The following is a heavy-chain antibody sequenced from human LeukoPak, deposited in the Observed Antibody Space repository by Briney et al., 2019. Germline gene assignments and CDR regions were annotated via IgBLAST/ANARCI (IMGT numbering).Heavy chain of an antibody. J-gene: IGHJ4*02. Sequence: PGGSLRLSCAASGFTFSSYAMGWVRQAPGKGLEWVSTLSGSGINIYYADSVKGRFTISRDNSKNTLYLQINSLRAEDTAVYYCAREVATGFSCFDYWGQGTLVTVSS. CDR1: GFTFSSYA. CDR2: LSGSGINI. CDR3: AREVATGFSCFDY. V-gene: IGHV3-23*01. D-gene: IGHD2-21*02.